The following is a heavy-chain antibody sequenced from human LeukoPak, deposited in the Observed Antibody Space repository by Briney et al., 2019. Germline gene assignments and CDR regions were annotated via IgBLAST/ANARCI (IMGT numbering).Heavy chain of an antibody. CDR2: ISGSGGST. V-gene: IGHV3-23*01. J-gene: IGHJ4*02. CDR3: AKANSGRITMVRGLDY. CDR1: GFTFSSYA. D-gene: IGHD3-10*01. Sequence: GGSLRLSCAASGFTFSSYAMSWVRQAPGKGLEWVSAISGSGGSTYYADSVKGRFTISRDNSKNTLYLQMNNLRAEDTAVYYCAKANSGRITMVRGLDYWGQGTLVTVSS.